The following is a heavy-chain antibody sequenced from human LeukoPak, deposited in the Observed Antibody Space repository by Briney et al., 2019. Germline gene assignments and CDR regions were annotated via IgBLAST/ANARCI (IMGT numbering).Heavy chain of an antibody. D-gene: IGHD2-2*01. CDR1: GLTFDDYA. CDR2: ISWNSGSI. V-gene: IGHV3-9*01. CDR3: AKEGRPAAPFFDY. J-gene: IGHJ4*02. Sequence: GRSLRLSCAASGLTFDDYAMHWVRQAPGKGLEWVSGISWNSGSIGYADSVKGRFTISRDNAKNSLYLQMNSLRAEDTALYYCAKEGRPAAPFFDYWGQGTLVTVSS.